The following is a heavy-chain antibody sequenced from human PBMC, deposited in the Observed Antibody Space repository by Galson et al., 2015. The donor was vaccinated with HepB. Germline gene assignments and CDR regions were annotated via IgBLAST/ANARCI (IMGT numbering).Heavy chain of an antibody. CDR2: TYYRSKWYN. V-gene: IGHV6-1*01. D-gene: IGHD3-22*01. CDR3: ARDRYYYDSSGYYPYYFDY. CDR1: GDSVSGNSAA. J-gene: IGHJ4*02. Sequence: CAISGDSVSGNSAAWNWIRQSPSRGLEWLGRTYYRSKWYNDYAVSVKSRITINPDTSKNQFSLQLNSVAPEDTAVYYCARDRYYYDSSGYYPYYFDYWGQGTLVTVSS.